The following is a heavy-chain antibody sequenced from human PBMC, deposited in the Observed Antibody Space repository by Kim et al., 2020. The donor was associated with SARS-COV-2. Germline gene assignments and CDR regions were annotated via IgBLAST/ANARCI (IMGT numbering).Heavy chain of an antibody. D-gene: IGHD5-12*01. Sequence: ASVKVSCKSSGFSFTDYHIHWVRQAPGEGLEWMGRINPNSGGTEYAPRFQGRVTMTLDTSISTAYMELSSLKSDDTALYFCVSGLVSYYFDYWGQGTRVT. J-gene: IGHJ4*02. V-gene: IGHV1-2*06. CDR2: INPNSGGT. CDR3: VSGLVSYYFDY. CDR1: GFSFTDYH.